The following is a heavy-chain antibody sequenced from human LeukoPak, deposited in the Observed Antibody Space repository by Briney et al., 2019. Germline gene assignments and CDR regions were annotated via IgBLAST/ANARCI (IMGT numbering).Heavy chain of an antibody. Sequence: SETLSLTCAVYGGSFSGYYWSWIRQPPGKGLEWIGEINHSGSTNYNPSLKSRVTISVDTSKNQFSLKLSSVTAADTAVYYCARGWRYCSSTSCYGGGNWFDPWGQGTLVTVSS. J-gene: IGHJ5*02. CDR1: GGSFSGYY. V-gene: IGHV4-34*01. D-gene: IGHD2-2*01. CDR2: INHSGST. CDR3: ARGWRYCSSTSCYGGGNWFDP.